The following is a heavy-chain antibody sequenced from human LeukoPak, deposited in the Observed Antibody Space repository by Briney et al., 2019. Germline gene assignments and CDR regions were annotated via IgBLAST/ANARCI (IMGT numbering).Heavy chain of an antibody. CDR1: GGSISSSSYY. CDR2: LYYSGST. J-gene: IGHJ4*02. CDR3: LRLVVITRYFDY. D-gene: IGHD3-22*01. V-gene: IGHV4-39*01. Sequence: ASETLSLTCTVFGGSISSSSYYWGWIRQPPGKGLEWIGSLYYSGSTYYNPSLKSRVTISVDTTKNQLSLILVSVSAADTAVYYCLRLVVITRYFDYWGQGTLVTVSS.